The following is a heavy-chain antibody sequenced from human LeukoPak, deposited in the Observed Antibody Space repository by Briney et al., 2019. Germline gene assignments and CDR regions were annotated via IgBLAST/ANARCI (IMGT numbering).Heavy chain of an antibody. CDR3: ARPAGDYGSGSYYDP. V-gene: IGHV4-34*01. D-gene: IGHD3-10*01. CDR1: GGSFSGYY. J-gene: IGHJ5*02. Sequence: SETLSLTCAVYGGSFSGYYWSWIRQPPGKGLEWIGEINHSGSTNYNPSLKSRVTISVDTSKNQFSLKLSSVTAADTAVYYCARPAGDYGSGSYYDPWGQGTLVTVSS. CDR2: INHSGST.